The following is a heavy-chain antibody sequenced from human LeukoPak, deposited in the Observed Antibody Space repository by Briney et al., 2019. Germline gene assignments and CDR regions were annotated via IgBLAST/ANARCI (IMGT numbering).Heavy chain of an antibody. CDR2: INAGNGNT. CDR3: ARDLLHLYYDSSGYES. CDR1: GYTFTSYA. V-gene: IGHV1-3*01. Sequence: GASVKVSCKASGYTFTSYAMHWVRQAPGQRLEWMGWINAGNGNTKYSQKFQGRVTITRDTSASTAYMGLSSLRSEDTAVYYCARDLLHLYYDSSGYESWGQGTLVTVSS. D-gene: IGHD3-22*01. J-gene: IGHJ4*02.